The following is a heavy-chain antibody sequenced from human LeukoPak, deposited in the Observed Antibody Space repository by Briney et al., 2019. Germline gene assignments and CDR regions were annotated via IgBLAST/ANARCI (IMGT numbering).Heavy chain of an antibody. CDR1: GYTFTGYY. V-gene: IGHV1-2*06. Sequence: ASVKVSCKASGYTFTGYYMHWVRQAPGQGLEWMGRINPNSGGTNYAQKFQGRVTMTRDTSISTAYMELRSLRSDDTAVYYCARDEAAAGLYFDYWGQGTLVTVSS. J-gene: IGHJ4*02. CDR2: INPNSGGT. D-gene: IGHD6-13*01. CDR3: ARDEAAAGLYFDY.